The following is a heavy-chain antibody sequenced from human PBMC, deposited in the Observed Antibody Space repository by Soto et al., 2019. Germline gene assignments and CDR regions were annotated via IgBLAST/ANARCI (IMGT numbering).Heavy chain of an antibody. D-gene: IGHD3-3*01. Sequence: GGSLRLSSTASGGTFGDYAMSWFRQAPGKGLEWVGFIRSKAYGGTTEYAASVKGRFTISRDDSKSIAYLQMNSLKTEDTAVYYCSTRYYDFWSGFLDFAFDIWGQGTMVTVSS. J-gene: IGHJ3*02. CDR3: STRYYDFWSGFLDFAFDI. V-gene: IGHV3-49*03. CDR1: GGTFGDYA. CDR2: IRSKAYGGTT.